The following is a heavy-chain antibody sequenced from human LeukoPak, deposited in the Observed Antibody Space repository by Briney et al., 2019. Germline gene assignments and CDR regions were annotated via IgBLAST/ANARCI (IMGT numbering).Heavy chain of an antibody. J-gene: IGHJ6*02. V-gene: IGHV4-59*08. D-gene: IGHD6-13*01. CDR1: GGSISSYY. CDR3: ARYSIAAAGTYYYYGMDV. Sequence: SETLSLTCTVSGGSISSYYWSWIRQPPGKGLEWIGYIYYSGSTDYNPSLKSRVTISVDTSKNQFSLKLSSVTAADTAVYYCARYSIAAAGTYYYYGMDVWGQGTTVTVSS. CDR2: IYYSGST.